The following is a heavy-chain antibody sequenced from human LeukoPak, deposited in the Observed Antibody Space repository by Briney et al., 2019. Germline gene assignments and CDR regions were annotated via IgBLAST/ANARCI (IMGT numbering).Heavy chain of an antibody. CDR3: ATLWELRTAAFDI. CDR1: GYTFTDYY. J-gene: IGHJ3*02. V-gene: IGHV1-69-2*01. D-gene: IGHD1-26*01. CDR2: VDPEDGET. Sequence: ASVKISCKVSGYTFTDYYMHWVQQAPGKGLEWMGLVDPEDGETICAEKFQGRVTITADTSTDTAYMELSSLRSEDTAVYYCATLWELRTAAFDIWGQGTMVTVSS.